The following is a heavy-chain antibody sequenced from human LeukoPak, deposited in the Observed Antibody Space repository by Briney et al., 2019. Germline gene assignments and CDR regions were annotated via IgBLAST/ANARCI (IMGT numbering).Heavy chain of an antibody. V-gene: IGHV1-69-2*01. Sequence: ASVKISCKVSGYTFIDYYMHWVQQAPGKGLEWMGLVDPEDGETIYAEKFQGRVTITADTSTDTAYMELSSLRSEDTAVYYCATVASSFYYFDYWGQGTLVTVSS. J-gene: IGHJ4*02. CDR3: ATVASSFYYFDY. CDR2: VDPEDGET. D-gene: IGHD6-6*01. CDR1: GYTFIDYY.